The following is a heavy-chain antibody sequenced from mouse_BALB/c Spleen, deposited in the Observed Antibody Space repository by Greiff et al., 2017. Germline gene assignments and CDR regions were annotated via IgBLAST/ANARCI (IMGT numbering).Heavy chain of an antibody. Sequence: EVHLVESGGDLVKPGGSLKLSCAASGFTFSSYGMSWVRQTPDKRLEWVATISSGGSYTYYPDSVKGRFTISRDNAKNTLYLQMSSLKSEDTAMYYCARHTDITTAPAWFAYWGQGTLVTVSA. CDR1: GFTFSSYG. V-gene: IGHV5-6*01. CDR3: ARHTDITTAPAWFAY. D-gene: IGHD1-2*01. J-gene: IGHJ3*01. CDR2: ISSGGSYT.